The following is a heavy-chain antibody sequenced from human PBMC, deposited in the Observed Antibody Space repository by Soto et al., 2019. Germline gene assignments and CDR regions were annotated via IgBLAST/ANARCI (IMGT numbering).Heavy chain of an antibody. CDR3: ARSGYSYGYRFDY. CDR2: IYHSGST. CDR1: GGSISSGGYS. J-gene: IGHJ4*02. D-gene: IGHD5-18*01. Sequence: QLQLQESGSGLVKPSQTLSLTCAVSGGSISSGGYSWSWIRQPPGKGLEWSGYIYHSGSTYYNPSLKSRVTISVDRSKNQFSLKLSSVTAADTAVYYCARSGYSYGYRFDYWGQGTLVTVSS. V-gene: IGHV4-30-2*01.